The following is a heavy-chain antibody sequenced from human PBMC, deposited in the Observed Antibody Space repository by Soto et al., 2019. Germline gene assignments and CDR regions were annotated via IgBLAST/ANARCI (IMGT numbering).Heavy chain of an antibody. D-gene: IGHD2-2*01. J-gene: IGHJ5*02. CDR1: GFTVSSNY. Sequence: EVQLVESGGGLVQPGGSLRLSCAASGFTVSSNYMSWVRQAPGKGLEWVSVIYSGGSTYYADSVKGRFTISRDNSKNTLYLQMNSLRAEDTAVYYCARGVTSTSWNWFDPWGQGTLVTVSS. CDR3: ARGVTSTSWNWFDP. CDR2: IYSGGST. V-gene: IGHV3-66*01.